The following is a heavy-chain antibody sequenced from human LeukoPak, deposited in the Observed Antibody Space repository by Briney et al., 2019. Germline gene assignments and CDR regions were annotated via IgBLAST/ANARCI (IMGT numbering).Heavy chain of an antibody. V-gene: IGHV4-31*03. CDR3: ARDCYYYDSSGAEHNWFDP. D-gene: IGHD3-22*01. CDR2: IYYSGST. J-gene: IGHJ5*02. CDR1: GGSISSGGYY. Sequence: PSQTLSLTCTVSGGSISSGGYYWSWIRQHPGKGLEWIGYIYYSGSTYYNPSLKSRVTISVDTSKNQFSLKLSSVTPADTAVYYCARDCYYYDSSGAEHNWFDPWGQGTLVTVSS.